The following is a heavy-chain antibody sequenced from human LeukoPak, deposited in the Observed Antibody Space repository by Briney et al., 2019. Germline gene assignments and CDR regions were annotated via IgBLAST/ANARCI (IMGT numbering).Heavy chain of an antibody. CDR2: IIPIFGTA. D-gene: IGHD2-2*01. CDR1: GGTFSSYA. J-gene: IGHJ6*03. CDR3: AIPLDCSSTSCYGRGLYYYYMDV. V-gene: IGHV1-69*13. Sequence: ASVKVSCKASGGTFSSYAISWVRQAPGQGLEWMGGIIPIFGTANYAQKFQGRVTITADESTSTAYMELSSLRSEDTAVYYCAIPLDCSSTSCYGRGLYYYYMDVWGKGTTVTVSS.